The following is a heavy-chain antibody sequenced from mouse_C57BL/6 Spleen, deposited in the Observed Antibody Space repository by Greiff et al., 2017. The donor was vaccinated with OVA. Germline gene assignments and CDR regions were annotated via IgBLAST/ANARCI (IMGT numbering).Heavy chain of an antibody. CDR2: INPYNGGT. Sequence: EVQLQESGPVLVKPGASVKMSCKASGYTFTDYYMNWVKQSHGKSLEWIGVINPYNGGTSYNQKFKGKATLTVDKSSSTAYMELNSLTSEDSAVYYCARGGLRQGYAMDYWGQGTSVTVSS. CDR1: GYTFTDYY. D-gene: IGHD2-4*01. J-gene: IGHJ4*01. CDR3: ARGGLRQGYAMDY. V-gene: IGHV1-19*01.